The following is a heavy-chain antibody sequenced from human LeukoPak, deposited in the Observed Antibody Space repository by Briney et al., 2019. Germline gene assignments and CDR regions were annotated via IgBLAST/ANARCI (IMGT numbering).Heavy chain of an antibody. D-gene: IGHD5-18*01. J-gene: IGHJ4*02. Sequence: GGSLRLSCAASGFTFGDYSMHWVRQAPGKGLEWVSGISWNGGSIGYADSVRGRFTISRDNAKNSLYLQMDSLRAEDMALYYFAKGGGYILFYYPDNWGQGTLVTVSS. V-gene: IGHV3-9*03. CDR3: AKGGGYILFYYPDN. CDR2: ISWNGGSI. CDR1: GFTFGDYS.